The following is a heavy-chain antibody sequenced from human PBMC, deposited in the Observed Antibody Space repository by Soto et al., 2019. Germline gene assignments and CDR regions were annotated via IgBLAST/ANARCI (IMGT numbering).Heavy chain of an antibody. V-gene: IGHV3-21*01. CDR1: GFTFSSYS. CDR3: ARALPYNGGAFDI. D-gene: IGHD1-1*01. Sequence: GGSLRLSCAASGFTFSSYSMNWVRQAPGKGLEWVSSISSSSSYIYYADSVKGRFTISRDNAKNSLYLQMNSLRAEDTAVYYCARALPYNGGAFDIWGQGTMVTVSS. CDR2: ISSSSSYI. J-gene: IGHJ3*02.